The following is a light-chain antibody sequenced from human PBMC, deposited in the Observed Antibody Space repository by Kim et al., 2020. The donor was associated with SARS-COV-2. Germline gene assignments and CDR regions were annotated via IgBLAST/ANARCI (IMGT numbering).Light chain of an antibody. Sequence: EIVLTQSPATLSLSPGERATLSCRASQSVSSYLAWYQQKPGQAPRLLIYDASNRATGIPARFSGSESGTDFTLTISSLEPEDFAVYYCQYRRNWPLALTFGGGTKVEIK. CDR1: QSVSSY. V-gene: IGKV3-11*01. J-gene: IGKJ4*01. CDR3: QYRRNWPLALT. CDR2: DAS.